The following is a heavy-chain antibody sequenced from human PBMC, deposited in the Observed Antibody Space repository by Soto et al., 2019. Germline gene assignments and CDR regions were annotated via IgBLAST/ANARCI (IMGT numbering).Heavy chain of an antibody. CDR1: GGTFSSYA. V-gene: IGHV1-69*01. D-gene: IGHD5-18*01. CDR3: ARSQGSIYSLEIYYYCYYGIDF. Sequence: QVQLVQSGAEVKKPGSSVKVSCKASGGTFSSYAISWVRQAPGQGLEWMGGIIPISETTNYAQKFQGRVTITADESKSTAYMELSSLRSEETAVYYCARSQGSIYSLEIYYYCYYGIDFWGQWNTVTVSS. J-gene: IGHJ6*02. CDR2: IIPISETT.